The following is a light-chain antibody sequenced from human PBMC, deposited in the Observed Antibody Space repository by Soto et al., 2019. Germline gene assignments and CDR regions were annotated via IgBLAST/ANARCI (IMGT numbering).Light chain of an antibody. CDR3: QQYDRSWT. CDR1: QSVSHNY. Sequence: EIVLTQSPGTLSLSPGERATLSCRASQSVSHNYLAWYQQKPGQSPTLLIYGASSRATGIPDRFSGSGSGTDFILTISRLEPVDFAVYYCQQYDRSWTFGQGTKVEIK. V-gene: IGKV3-20*01. CDR2: GAS. J-gene: IGKJ1*01.